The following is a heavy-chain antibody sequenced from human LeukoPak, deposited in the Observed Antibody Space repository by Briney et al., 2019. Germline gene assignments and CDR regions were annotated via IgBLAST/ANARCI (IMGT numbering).Heavy chain of an antibody. Sequence: GGSLRISCVASEFTFTTYTMNWVRQAPGKGLEWVSYIGNGGHIIYYADSVKGRFTISRDDAQNSLYLQLNRLRPEDTAVYYCARDLFQQALDYWGQGTLVTVSS. V-gene: IGHV3-48*01. CDR3: ARDLFQQALDY. CDR1: EFTFTTYT. CDR2: IGNGGHII. J-gene: IGHJ4*02.